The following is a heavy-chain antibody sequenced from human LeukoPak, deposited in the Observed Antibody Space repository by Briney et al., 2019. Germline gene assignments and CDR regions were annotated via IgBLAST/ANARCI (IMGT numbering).Heavy chain of an antibody. J-gene: IGHJ4*02. Sequence: SETLSLTCTVSGGSVSSGSYYWSWIRQPPGKGLEWIGYIYYNGSTNYNPSLKSRVTISVDTSKNQFSLKLSSVTAADTAVYYCARDSAPYYDILTGYFAAEYYFDYWGQGTLVTVSS. CDR3: ARDSAPYYDILTGYFAAEYYFDY. V-gene: IGHV4-61*01. CDR2: IYYNGST. CDR1: GGSVSSGSYY. D-gene: IGHD3-9*01.